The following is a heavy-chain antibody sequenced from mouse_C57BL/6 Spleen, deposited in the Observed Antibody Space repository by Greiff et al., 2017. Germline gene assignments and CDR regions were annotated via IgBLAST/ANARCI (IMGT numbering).Heavy chain of an antibody. Sequence: QVQLQQSGAELVKPGASVKISCKASGYAFSSYWMNWVKQRPGKGLEWIGQIYPGDGDTNYNGKFKGKATLTADKSSSTAYLQLSSLTSEDSAVYYCARVRVDGTRGWFAYWGQGTLVTVSA. J-gene: IGHJ3*01. CDR2: IYPGDGDT. CDR1: GYAFSSYW. D-gene: IGHD2-3*01. CDR3: ARVRVDGTRGWFAY. V-gene: IGHV1-80*01.